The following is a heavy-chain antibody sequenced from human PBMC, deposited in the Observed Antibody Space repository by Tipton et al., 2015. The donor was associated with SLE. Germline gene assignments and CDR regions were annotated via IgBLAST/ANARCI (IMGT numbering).Heavy chain of an antibody. CDR3: ASGTTTQLDDYFYYHIDV. V-gene: IGHV4-59*02. CDR2: IYNIGST. Sequence: TLSLTCSVSGGPVSGHYWSWIRQPPGKRLEWIGYIYNIGSTSSNPSLKSRLTLSIDPSKNQFSLKLSSVTAADTAVYYCASGTTTQLDDYFYYHIDVWGKGTTVTVSS. J-gene: IGHJ6*03. D-gene: IGHD4-11*01. CDR1: GGPVSGHY.